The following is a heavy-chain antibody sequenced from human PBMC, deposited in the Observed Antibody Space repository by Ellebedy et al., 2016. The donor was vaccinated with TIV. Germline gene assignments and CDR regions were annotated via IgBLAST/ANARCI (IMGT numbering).Heavy chain of an antibody. J-gene: IGHJ4*02. CDR2: IYYSGST. V-gene: IGHV4-59*12. CDR3: ARDLYYYGSGSPTPFDY. D-gene: IGHD3-10*01. CDR1: GGSISSYY. Sequence: MPSETLSLTCTVSGGSISSYYWSWIRQPPGKGLEWIGYIYYSGSTNYNPSLKSRVTISVDTSKNQFSLKLNSVTAADTAVYYCARDLYYYGSGSPTPFDYWGQGTLVTVSS.